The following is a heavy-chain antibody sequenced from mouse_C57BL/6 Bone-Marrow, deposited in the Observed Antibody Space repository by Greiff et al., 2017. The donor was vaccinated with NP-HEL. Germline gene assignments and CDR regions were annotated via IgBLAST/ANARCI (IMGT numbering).Heavy chain of an antibody. J-gene: IGHJ4*01. Sequence: VQLQQSGPVLVKPGASVKMSCKASGYTFTDYYMNWVKQSHGKSLEWIGVINPYNGGTSYNQKFKGKATLTVDQSSSTAYMELNSLTSEDSAVYYCAREGDSNYGAMDYWGQGTSVTVSS. CDR2: INPYNGGT. CDR3: AREGDSNYGAMDY. V-gene: IGHV1-19*01. D-gene: IGHD2-5*01. CDR1: GYTFTDYY.